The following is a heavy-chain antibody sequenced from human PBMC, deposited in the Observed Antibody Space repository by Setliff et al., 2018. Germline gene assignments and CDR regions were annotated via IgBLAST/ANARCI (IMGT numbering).Heavy chain of an antibody. CDR2: INTNNGDK. J-gene: IGHJ4*02. D-gene: IGHD3-22*01. CDR3: ARDADYYDSSENPIVDY. Sequence: GASVKVSCKASGYTFTRYGISWVRQAPGQGLEWMAYINTNNGDKYYAQNVQGRVTMTTDTSTSTAYMELRNLRSDDTAFYYCARDADYYDSSENPIVDYWGQGTLVTVSS. V-gene: IGHV1-18*01. CDR1: GYTFTRYG.